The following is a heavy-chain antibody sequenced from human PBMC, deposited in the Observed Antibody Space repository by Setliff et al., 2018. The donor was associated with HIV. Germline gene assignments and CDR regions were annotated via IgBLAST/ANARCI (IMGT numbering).Heavy chain of an antibody. D-gene: IGHD5-12*01. CDR3: ARHPSGYDSYWFDP. V-gene: IGHV4-59*08. CDR1: GGSIRSNN. J-gene: IGHJ5*02. Sequence: SETLSLTCTVSGGSIRSNNWSWLRQTPGKGLDWIGYIYYTGSTNYNPSLKSRVTISLDTPRNHFSLNLHSVTAADTAVYYCARHPSGYDSYWFDPWGQGTLVTVSS. CDR2: IYYTGST.